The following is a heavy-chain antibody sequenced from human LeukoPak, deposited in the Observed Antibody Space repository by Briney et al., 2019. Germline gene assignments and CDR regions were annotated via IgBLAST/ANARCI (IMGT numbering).Heavy chain of an antibody. CDR3: ARWGGGFGYGDKGHFDY. D-gene: IGHD5-12*01. Sequence: ASVKVSCKASGYTFTSYGISWVRQAPGQGLEWMGWINAYNGNTNYAQKLQGRVTMTPDTTTSTAYMKLRNLRSDDTAVYYSARWGGGFGYGDKGHFDYWGQGTLVTVSS. V-gene: IGHV1-18*01. J-gene: IGHJ4*02. CDR2: INAYNGNT. CDR1: GYTFTSYG.